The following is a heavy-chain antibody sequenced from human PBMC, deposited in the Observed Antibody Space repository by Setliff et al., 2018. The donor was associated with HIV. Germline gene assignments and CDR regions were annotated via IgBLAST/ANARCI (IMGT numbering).Heavy chain of an antibody. D-gene: IGHD1-26*01. CDR1: GGSISSGGYY. J-gene: IGHJ3*02. CDR2: IYYSGST. CDR3: ARGGPKDAFDI. V-gene: IGHV4-31*01. Sequence: PSDTLSLTCTVSGGSISSGGYYWSWIRQHPGKGLEWIGYIYYSGSTYYNPSLKSLVTISVDTSKNQFSLKLSSVTAADTAVYYCARGGPKDAFDIWGQGTMVTVSS.